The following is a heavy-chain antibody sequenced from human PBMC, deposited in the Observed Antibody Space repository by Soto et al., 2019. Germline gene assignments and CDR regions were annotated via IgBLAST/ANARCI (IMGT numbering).Heavy chain of an antibody. V-gene: IGHV3-74*01. D-gene: IGHD6-13*01. CDR1: GFTFSSYW. CDR3: AREVGGYPFDAFDI. CDR2: INSDGSST. Sequence: EVQLVESGGGLVQPGGSLRLSCAASGFTFSSYWMHWVRQAPGKGLVWVSRINSDGSSTSYADSVKGRFTISRDNAKNTLHLQMNSLRAEDTAVYYCAREVGGYPFDAFDIWGQGTMVTVSS. J-gene: IGHJ3*02.